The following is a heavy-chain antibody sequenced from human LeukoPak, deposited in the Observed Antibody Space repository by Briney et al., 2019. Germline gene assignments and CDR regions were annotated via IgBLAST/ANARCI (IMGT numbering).Heavy chain of an antibody. CDR3: AKARSGYDFDY. CDR1: GFTLSSYG. Sequence: GGSLRLSCAASGFTLSSYGMSWVRQAPGKGLEWVSGISGSGGTTYYPDSVKGRFTISRDNSKNTLYLQMNSLRAEDTAVYYCAKARSGYDFDYWGQGTLVAVSS. V-gene: IGHV3-23*01. J-gene: IGHJ4*02. D-gene: IGHD5-12*01. CDR2: ISGSGGTT.